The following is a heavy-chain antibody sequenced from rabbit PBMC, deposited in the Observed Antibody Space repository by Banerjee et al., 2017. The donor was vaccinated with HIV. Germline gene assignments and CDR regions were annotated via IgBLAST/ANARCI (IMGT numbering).Heavy chain of an antibody. V-gene: IGHV1S45*01. J-gene: IGHJ4*01. D-gene: IGHD4-1*01. CDR3: ARDLAGAVGWNFDL. Sequence: QEQLVESGGGLVQPEGSLTLTCKASGFSFSDRDVMCWVRQAPGKGLEWIACINAATAKPVYATWAKGRFTISKTSWTTVTLQMTSLTAADTASYFCARDLAGAVGWNFDLWGQGTLVTVS. CDR1: GFSFSDRDV. CDR2: INAATAKP.